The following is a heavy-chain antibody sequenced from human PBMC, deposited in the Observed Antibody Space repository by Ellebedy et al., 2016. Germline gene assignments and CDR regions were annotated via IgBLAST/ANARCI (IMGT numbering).Heavy chain of an antibody. D-gene: IGHD3-9*01. J-gene: IGHJ5*02. V-gene: IGHV4-59*11. Sequence: ESLKISCAASGFTFNSHYIHWVRQAPGKGLEWIGYISNSGRTNYNPSLDSRVTISVDTSKNQFSLKVNSITAADTAVYYCTRGLTGYLDWFDPWGQGTLVTV. CDR1: GFTFNSHY. CDR3: TRGLTGYLDWFDP. CDR2: ISNSGRT.